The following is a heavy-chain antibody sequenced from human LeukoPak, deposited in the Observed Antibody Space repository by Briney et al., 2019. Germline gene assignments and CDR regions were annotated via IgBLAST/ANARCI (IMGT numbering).Heavy chain of an antibody. V-gene: IGHV3-7*01. D-gene: IGHD1-14*01. CDR1: GFTFSSYC. CDR3: AGYRRDY. CDR2: IKDDGSEK. J-gene: IGHJ4*02. Sequence: GGSLRLSCVGSGFTFSSYCMTWVRQAPGKGLEWVANIKDDGSEKYSVDSVKGRFTISRDNAKNLLYLQMSSLRAEDTAVYYCAGYRRDYWGQGTLVTVSS.